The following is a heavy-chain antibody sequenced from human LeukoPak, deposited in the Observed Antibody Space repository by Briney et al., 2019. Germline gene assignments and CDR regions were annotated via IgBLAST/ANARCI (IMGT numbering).Heavy chain of an antibody. D-gene: IGHD5-24*01. Sequence: MAGGSLRLSCAASGFTFSSYSMSWVRRAPGKGLEWVSSISSSNSFTYYADSVKGRFTISRDNSKNSLYLEMSSLRIEDTGLYYCAKDKGDGEYVDYWGQGTLVTVSS. J-gene: IGHJ4*02. V-gene: IGHV3-21*04. CDR3: AKDKGDGEYVDY. CDR2: ISSSNSFT. CDR1: GFTFSSYS.